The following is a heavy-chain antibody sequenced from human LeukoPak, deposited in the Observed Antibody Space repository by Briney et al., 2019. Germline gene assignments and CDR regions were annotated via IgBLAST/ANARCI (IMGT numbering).Heavy chain of an antibody. Sequence: GGSLRLSCAASGFTFSSYAMHWVRQAPGKGLEWVTVISSDGRNKYYADSVKGRFTISRDNSKNTLYLQMNSLRAEDTAVYYCARDSDIGAADYYFDYWGRGTLVTVSS. D-gene: IGHD6-13*01. CDR3: ARDSDIGAADYYFDY. J-gene: IGHJ4*02. V-gene: IGHV3-30*04. CDR1: GFTFSSYA. CDR2: ISSDGRNK.